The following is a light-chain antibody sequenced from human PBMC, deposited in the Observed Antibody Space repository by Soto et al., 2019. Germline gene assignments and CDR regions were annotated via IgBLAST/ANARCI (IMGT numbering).Light chain of an antibody. CDR3: LQDNNYPLT. CDR2: DAS. CDR1: QSVGRS. V-gene: IGKV3-11*01. J-gene: IGKJ4*01. Sequence: EIVLTQSPATLSLSPGERATLSCWASQSVGRSLAWYQQKPGQAPRLLINDASNRATGIPARFGGSGSGTDFTLTISSLEPEDVATYYCLQDNNYPLTFGGGTKVEI.